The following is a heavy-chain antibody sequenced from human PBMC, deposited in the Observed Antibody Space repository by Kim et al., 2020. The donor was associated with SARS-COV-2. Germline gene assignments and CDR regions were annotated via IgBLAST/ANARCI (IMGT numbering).Heavy chain of an antibody. D-gene: IGHD3-3*01. J-gene: IGHJ4*02. CDR3: ARHGRSHYDFWSGYGDFDY. V-gene: IGHV4-39*01. CDR2: IYYSGST. CDR1: GGSISSSSYY. Sequence: SETLSLTCTVSGGSISSSSYYWGWIRQPPGKGLEWIGSIYYSGSTYYNPSLKSRVTISVDTSKNQFSLKLSSVTAADTAVYYCARHGRSHYDFWSGYGDFDYWGQGTLVNVSS.